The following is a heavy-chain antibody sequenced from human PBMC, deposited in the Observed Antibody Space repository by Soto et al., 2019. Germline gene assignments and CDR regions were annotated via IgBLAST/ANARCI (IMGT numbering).Heavy chain of an antibody. D-gene: IGHD3-10*01. V-gene: IGHV1-69*13. CDR3: ARDLYYYGSGSYYNGPYWFDP. CDR1: GGTFSSYA. CDR2: IIPIFGTA. J-gene: IGHJ5*02. Sequence: SVKVSCKASGGTFSSYAISWVRQAPGQGLEWMGGIIPIFGTANYAQKFQGRVTITADESTSTAYMELSSLRSEDTAVYYCARDLYYYGSGSYYNGPYWFDPWGQGTLVTVSS.